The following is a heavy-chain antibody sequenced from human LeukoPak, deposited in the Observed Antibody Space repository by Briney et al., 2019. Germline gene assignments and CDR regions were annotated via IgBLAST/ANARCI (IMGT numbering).Heavy chain of an antibody. J-gene: IGHJ6*02. CDR1: GYTFTSYG. Sequence: ASVKVSCKASGYTFTSYGISWVRQAPGQGLEWMGWISAYNGNTNYAQKLQGRVTMTTDTSTSTAYMELRSLRSDDTAVYYCARDQGDCSSTSCYMTIYYYYGMDVWGQGTTVTVSS. D-gene: IGHD2-2*02. CDR3: ARDQGDCSSTSCYMTIYYYYGMDV. CDR2: ISAYNGNT. V-gene: IGHV1-18*01.